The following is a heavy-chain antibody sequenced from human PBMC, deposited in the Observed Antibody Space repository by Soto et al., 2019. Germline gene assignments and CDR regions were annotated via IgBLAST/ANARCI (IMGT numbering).Heavy chain of an antibody. CDR3: AGFVVPASRNSDFDY. V-gene: IGHV4-39*01. J-gene: IGHJ4*02. D-gene: IGHD2-15*01. CDR1: GISVSTSDYY. Sequence: QLQLQESGPGLVKPSETLSLTCTVSGISVSTSDYYWGWVRQPPGKGLGWIGNIYYSGSTFYNPSLRSRVTLSVDTSKNQFSLWVNSVTAADTAVYFCAGFVVPASRNSDFDYWGQGTLVTVSS. CDR2: IYYSGST.